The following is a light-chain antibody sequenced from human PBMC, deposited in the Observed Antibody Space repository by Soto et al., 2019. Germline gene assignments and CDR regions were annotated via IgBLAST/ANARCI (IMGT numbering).Light chain of an antibody. CDR2: DAD. CDR3: QQRNMWPIT. Sequence: EVVLTQSPVTLSLSPGERATLSCRASQSFRGLLAWYQQKPGQAPRLLIYDADNRATGMPPRFSGSGSGTDLPLTSRSLEPEDCAVYYCQQRNMWPITFGQGTRL. CDR1: QSFRGL. V-gene: IGKV3-11*01. J-gene: IGKJ5*01.